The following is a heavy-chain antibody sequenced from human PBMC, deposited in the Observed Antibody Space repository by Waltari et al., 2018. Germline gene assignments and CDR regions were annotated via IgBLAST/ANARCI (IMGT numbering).Heavy chain of an antibody. V-gene: IGHV4-39*01. Sequence: QLQLQESGPGLVKPSETLSLTCTVSGGSISSSPFYWGWIRQSPGKGLEWSGSIYYSGRTDYNPTLESRVTISGDTSKNQFSLKLSSVTAADTAVYYCARHWKKSGYRFDPWDQGTLVTVSS. D-gene: IGHD5-12*01. J-gene: IGHJ5*01. CDR1: GGSISSSPFY. CDR2: IYYSGRT. CDR3: ARHWKKSGYRFDP.